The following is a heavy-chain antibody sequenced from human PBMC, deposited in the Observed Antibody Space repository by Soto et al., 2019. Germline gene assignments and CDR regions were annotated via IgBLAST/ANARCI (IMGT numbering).Heavy chain of an antibody. CDR1: GGSISSSSYY. CDR3: ARLQRGWFDP. Sequence: NLSETLSLTCTVSGGSISSSSYYWGWIRQPPGKGLEWIGSIYYSGSTYYNPSLKSRVTISVDTSKNQFSLKLSSVTAADTAVYYCARLQRGWFDPWGQGTLVTVSS. V-gene: IGHV4-39*01. CDR2: IYYSGST. J-gene: IGHJ5*02.